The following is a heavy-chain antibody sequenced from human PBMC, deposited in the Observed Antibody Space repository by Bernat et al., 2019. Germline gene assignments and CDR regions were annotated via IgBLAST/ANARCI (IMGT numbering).Heavy chain of an antibody. CDR3: ARPPRPSYYYDSSGYYFDY. D-gene: IGHD3-22*01. V-gene: IGHV3-33*01. Sequence: QVQLVESGGGVVQPGRSLRLSCAASGFTFSSYGMHWVRQAPGKGLGWVAVIWYDGSNKYYADSVKGRFTISRDNSKTTLYLQMNSLRAEDTAVYYCARPPRPSYYYDSSGYYFDYWGQGTLVTVSS. CDR2: IWYDGSNK. CDR1: GFTFSSYG. J-gene: IGHJ4*02.